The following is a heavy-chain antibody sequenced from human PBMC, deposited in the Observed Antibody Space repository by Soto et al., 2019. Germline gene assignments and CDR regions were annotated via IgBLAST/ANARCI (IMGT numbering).Heavy chain of an antibody. CDR2: IYYSGST. J-gene: IGHJ5*02. Sequence: PSETLSLTCIVSGGSISNYYWSWIRQPPGKGLEWIGYIYYSGSTNYNPSLKSRVTISVDTSKNQFSLKLSSVTAADTAVYYCARVPSPWGQGTLVTVSS. V-gene: IGHV4-59*12. CDR3: ARVPSP. CDR1: GGSISNYY.